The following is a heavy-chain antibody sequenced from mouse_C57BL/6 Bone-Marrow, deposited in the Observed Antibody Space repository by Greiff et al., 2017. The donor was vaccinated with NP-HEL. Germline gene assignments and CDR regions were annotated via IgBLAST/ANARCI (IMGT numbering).Heavy chain of an antibody. J-gene: IGHJ1*03. CDR3: DRHDYYGYWYFDG. D-gene: IGHD1-1*01. V-gene: IGHV2-6-1*01. Sequence: VQGVESGPGLVAPSQSLSITCTVSGFSLTSYGVHWVRQPPGKGLEWLVVIWSDGSTTYNSALKSRLSISKDNSERQVFLKMNSLQTEETAMYYWDRHDYYGYWYFDGWGTGTTVTVSA. CDR1: GFSLTSYG. CDR2: IWSDGST.